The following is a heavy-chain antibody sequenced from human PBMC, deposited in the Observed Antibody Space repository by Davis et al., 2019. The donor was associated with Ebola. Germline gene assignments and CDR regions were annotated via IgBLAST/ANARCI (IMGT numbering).Heavy chain of an antibody. CDR2: ISGGGGRT. Sequence: PGGSLRLSCAASGYTFRNYAMSWVRQPPGKGREGVAGISGGGGRTDYADSVKGRFTISRENSRNTLYLQMDSLRVDDTAIYYCAKGGTETNYYYYYGMDVWGQGTTVTVSS. D-gene: IGHD4-17*01. V-gene: IGHV3-23*01. CDR3: AKGGTETNYYYYYGMDV. CDR1: GYTFRNYA. J-gene: IGHJ6*02.